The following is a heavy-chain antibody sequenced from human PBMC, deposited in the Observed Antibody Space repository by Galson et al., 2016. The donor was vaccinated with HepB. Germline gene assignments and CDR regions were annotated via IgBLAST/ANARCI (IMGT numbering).Heavy chain of an antibody. D-gene: IGHD3-22*01. Sequence: SLRLSCAASGFTFSNYDMSWVRQAPGRGLEWVSGISGSGASTTYADSVKGRFTISRDNSQNALHLQMNSLRAEDTAMYFCARHFSGSYLGQGPLVTVSS. CDR3: ARHFSGSY. CDR2: ISGSGAST. V-gene: IGHV3-23*01. J-gene: IGHJ4*02. CDR1: GFTFSNYD.